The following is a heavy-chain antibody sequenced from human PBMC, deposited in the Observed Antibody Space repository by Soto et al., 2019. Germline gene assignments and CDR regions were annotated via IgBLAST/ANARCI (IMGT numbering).Heavy chain of an antibody. J-gene: IGHJ6*02. CDR3: AGIAADGDYYGMDV. Sequence: ASVKVSCKASGGTFSSYAISWVRQAPGQGLEWMGGFIPIFGTANYAQKFRGRVTITADKSTSTAYMELSSLRSEDTAVYYCAGIAADGDYYGMDVWGQGTTVTVSS. D-gene: IGHD6-13*01. V-gene: IGHV1-69*06. CDR2: FIPIFGTA. CDR1: GGTFSSYA.